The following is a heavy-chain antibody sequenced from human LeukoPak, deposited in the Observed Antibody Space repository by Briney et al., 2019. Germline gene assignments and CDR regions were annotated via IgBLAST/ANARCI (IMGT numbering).Heavy chain of an antibody. Sequence: GGSLRLSCAASGFSFNSYAMSWVRQAPGKGLELVSAISGSGGRTHFADSVKGRFTISRDKSKNTMSLQMNSLRAEDTAVYFCAKDREYSSSWNYYFDSWGQGTPVTVSS. V-gene: IGHV3-23*01. CDR3: AKDREYSSSWNYYFDS. J-gene: IGHJ4*02. CDR1: GFSFNSYA. D-gene: IGHD6-13*01. CDR2: ISGSGGRT.